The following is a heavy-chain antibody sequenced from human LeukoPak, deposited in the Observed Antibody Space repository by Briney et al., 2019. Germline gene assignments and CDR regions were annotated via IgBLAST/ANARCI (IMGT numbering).Heavy chain of an antibody. Sequence: GGSLRLSCAASGFTFSSYEMNWVRQAPGKGLEWVSYISSSGSTIYYADSVKGRFTISRDNAKNSLYLQMNSLRAEDTAVYYCARDMDPTLFYYFDYWGQGTLVTVSS. D-gene: IGHD3-9*01. J-gene: IGHJ4*02. CDR1: GFTFSSYE. CDR2: ISSSGSTI. CDR3: ARDMDPTLFYYFDY. V-gene: IGHV3-48*03.